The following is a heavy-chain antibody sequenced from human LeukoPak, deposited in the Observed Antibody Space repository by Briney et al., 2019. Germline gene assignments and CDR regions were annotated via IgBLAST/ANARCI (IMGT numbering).Heavy chain of an antibody. CDR1: GFTFSSYS. Sequence: TGGSLRLSCAASGFTFSSYSMSWVRQAPGKGLEWVSAISESGSGTYYADSEKGRFTISRDNSKDTLSLQMNSLRAEDTAVYYCAKDIAQGYTFGSIGQDYWGQGTLVTVSS. CDR2: ISESGSGT. CDR3: AKDIAQGYTFGSIGQDY. V-gene: IGHV3-23*01. D-gene: IGHD5-18*01. J-gene: IGHJ4*02.